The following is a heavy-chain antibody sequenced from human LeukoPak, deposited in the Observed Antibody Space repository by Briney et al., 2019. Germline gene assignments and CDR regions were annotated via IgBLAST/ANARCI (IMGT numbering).Heavy chain of an antibody. V-gene: IGHV4-31*03. J-gene: IGHJ3*02. CDR2: IYYSGST. Sequence: SSQTLSLTCTVSGGSISSSGYYWSWIRQHPGKGLEWIGYIYYSGSTYYNPSLKSRVTISVDTSKNQFSLKLSSVTAADTAVYYCARVPGYSYGHDAFDIWGQGTMVTVSS. D-gene: IGHD5-18*01. CDR1: GGSISSSGYY. CDR3: ARVPGYSYGHDAFDI.